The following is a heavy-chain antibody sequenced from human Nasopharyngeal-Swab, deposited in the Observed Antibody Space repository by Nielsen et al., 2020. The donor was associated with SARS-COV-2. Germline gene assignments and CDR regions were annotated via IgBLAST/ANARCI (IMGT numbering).Heavy chain of an antibody. CDR2: IYYSGST. Sequence: SETLSLTCTVSVGSISSGGYYCSWIRQHPGKGLEWIGYIYYSGSTYYNPSLKSRVTISVDTSKTQFSLKLSSVTAADTAVYYCASERSYYYYMDVWGKGTTVTVSS. V-gene: IGHV4-31*03. CDR1: VGSISSGGYY. CDR3: ASERSYYYYMDV. J-gene: IGHJ6*03.